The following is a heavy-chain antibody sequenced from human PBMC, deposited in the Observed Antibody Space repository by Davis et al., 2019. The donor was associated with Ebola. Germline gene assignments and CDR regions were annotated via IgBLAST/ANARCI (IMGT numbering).Heavy chain of an antibody. Sequence: ASVKVSCKASGGTFISYAISWVRQAPGQGLEWMGWINPNSGGTNYAQKFQGWVTMTRDTSISTAYMELSRLRSDDTAVYYCAREGCSSTSCGDYYYGMDVWGQGTTVTVSS. CDR3: AREGCSSTSCGDYYYGMDV. J-gene: IGHJ6*02. V-gene: IGHV1-2*04. CDR2: INPNSGGT. D-gene: IGHD2-2*01. CDR1: GGTFISYA.